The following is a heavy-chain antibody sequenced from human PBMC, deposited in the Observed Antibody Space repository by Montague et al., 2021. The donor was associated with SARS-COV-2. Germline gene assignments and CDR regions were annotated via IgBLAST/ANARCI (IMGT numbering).Heavy chain of an antibody. D-gene: IGHD1-14*01. J-gene: IGHJ4*02. CDR3: TQGRGPGRTTWHYFDY. CDR1: GDSVSSNIAA. Sequence: CAISGDSVSSNIAAWNWIRQSPSRGLEWLGRTYYRSKRYNDYAVSVRSRITISPDTSKNQFSLQLNSVTPEDTAVYYCTQGRGPGRTTWHYFDYWGQGTLVTVSS. CDR2: TYYRSKRYN. V-gene: IGHV6-1*01.